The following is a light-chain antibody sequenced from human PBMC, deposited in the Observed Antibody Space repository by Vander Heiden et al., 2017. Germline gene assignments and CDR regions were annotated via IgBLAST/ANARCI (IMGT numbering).Light chain of an antibody. CDR3: LLSYSGARV. CDR2: DTR. CDR1: TTAVTSGHC. J-gene: IGLJ2*01. Sequence: QVVVTQESSPTVPPGGTITLTCGSSTTAVTSGHCPYWCQQKPGQAPRTLIYDTRNNHSWTPARFSCSLRGVKAALTLSGAQPEDEDEYYCLLSYSGARVFGGGTKLTVL. V-gene: IGLV7-46*01.